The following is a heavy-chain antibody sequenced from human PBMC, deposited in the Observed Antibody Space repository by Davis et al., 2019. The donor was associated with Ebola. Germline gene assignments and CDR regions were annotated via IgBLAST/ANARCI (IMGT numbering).Heavy chain of an antibody. J-gene: IGHJ4*02. CDR3: VVSSSWYFDH. CDR2: ISYDGINK. D-gene: IGHD6-13*01. V-gene: IGHV3-30*03. CDR1: GFTFSSYG. Sequence: GGSLRLSCAASGFTFSSYGMHWVRQAPGKGLEWVAIISYDGINKYYGDSVKGRFTISRDNSKNTLYLQMNSLRAEDRAVYYCVVSSSWYFDHWGQGTLVTVSP.